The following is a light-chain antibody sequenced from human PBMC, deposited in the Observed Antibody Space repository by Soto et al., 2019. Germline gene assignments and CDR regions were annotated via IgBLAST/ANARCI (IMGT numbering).Light chain of an antibody. CDR3: QQYNNWPPVT. CDR1: QSVSSN. CDR2: GAS. Sequence: IVMTQSPATLSVFPGERANLSCRASQSVSSNLAWYQQKPGQAPRLLIYGASTRAAGIPARFSGSGSGTEFTLTISSLQSEDFAVYYCQQYNNWPPVTFGGGTRVEIK. V-gene: IGKV3-15*01. J-gene: IGKJ4*01.